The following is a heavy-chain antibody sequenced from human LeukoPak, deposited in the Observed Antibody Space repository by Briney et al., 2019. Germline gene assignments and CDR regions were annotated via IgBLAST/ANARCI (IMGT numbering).Heavy chain of an antibody. D-gene: IGHD1-14*01. Sequence: PGGSLRLSCAASGVTSRNYWMTWVRQAPGRGLEWVASIKQDGSDKFYVDSVKGRFTTSRDNGKNSLHLQMNSLRAEDTAVYYCARETNLCVWGQGTTVTVSS. CDR3: ARETNLCV. J-gene: IGHJ6*02. CDR2: IKQDGSDK. V-gene: IGHV3-7*05. CDR1: GVTSRNYW.